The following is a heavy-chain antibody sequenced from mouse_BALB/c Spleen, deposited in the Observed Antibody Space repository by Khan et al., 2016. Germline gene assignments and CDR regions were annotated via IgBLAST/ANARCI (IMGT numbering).Heavy chain of an antibody. V-gene: IGHV10S3*01. CDR1: GFTFNTNA. D-gene: IGHD4-1*01. Sequence: EVQLVEPGGGLVQPKGSLKLSCAASGFTFNTNAMNWVRQAPGKGLEWVARIRSKSNNYATYYADSVKDRSSISRDDSQSMLYLQMNNWKTEDTAMYYCGWDYAMDYWGQGTAVTVSS. J-gene: IGHJ4*01. CDR3: GWDYAMDY. CDR2: IRSKSNNYAT.